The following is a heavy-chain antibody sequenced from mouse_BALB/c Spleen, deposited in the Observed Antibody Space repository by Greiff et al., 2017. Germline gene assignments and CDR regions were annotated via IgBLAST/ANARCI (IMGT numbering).Heavy chain of an antibody. CDR1: GFTFSSYT. V-gene: IGHV5-6-4*01. D-gene: IGHD1-1*01. Sequence: DVKLVESGGGLVQPGGSLKLSCAASGFTFSSYTMSWVRQTPEKRLEWVATISSGGSYTYYPDSVKGRYTISRDNAKNTLYLQMSSLKSEDTAMYYCARPVARRYAMDYWGQGTSVTVFS. CDR2: ISSGGSYT. J-gene: IGHJ4*01. CDR3: ARPVARRYAMDY.